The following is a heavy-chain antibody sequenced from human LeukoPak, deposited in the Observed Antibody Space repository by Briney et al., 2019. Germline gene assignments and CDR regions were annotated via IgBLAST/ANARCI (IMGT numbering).Heavy chain of an antibody. CDR2: IYYSGST. Sequence: SETLSLTCTVFGSSISSGGYYWSWIRQHPGKGLEWIGYIYYSGSTYYNPSLKSRVTISVDTSKNQFSLKLSSVTAADTAVYYCARACPVGDWFDPWGQGTLVTVSS. CDR1: GSSISSGGYY. V-gene: IGHV4-31*03. CDR3: ARACPVGDWFDP. J-gene: IGHJ5*02.